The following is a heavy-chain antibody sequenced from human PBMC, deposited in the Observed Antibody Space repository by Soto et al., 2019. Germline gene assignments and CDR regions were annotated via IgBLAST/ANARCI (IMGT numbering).Heavy chain of an antibody. CDR2: IYPGDSDT. CDR3: ARPRAATPRLEDPFDI. Sequence: PGESLKISCKGSGYSFSTYWLAWVRQMPGKGLEYMGIIYPGDSDTRYSPSFQGQVTISGDKSINTAYLQWSSLKASDSAMYYCARPRAATPRLEDPFDIWGQGTMVTVSS. J-gene: IGHJ3*02. CDR1: GYSFSTYW. V-gene: IGHV5-51*01. D-gene: IGHD6-25*01.